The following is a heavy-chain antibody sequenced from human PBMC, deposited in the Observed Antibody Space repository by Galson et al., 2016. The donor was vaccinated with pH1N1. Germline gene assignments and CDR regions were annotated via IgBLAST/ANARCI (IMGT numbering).Heavy chain of an antibody. Sequence: TLSLTCSVSGDSISSKTFYWSWLRQPAGKGLQWIGLLYSSGSTNYNPSLKGRVTRSADTSKNEFSLKMTSVTAADTAVYYCARGGEEILSFGEPHNWFDPWGQGTLVTVSS. CDR3: ARGGEEILSFGEPHNWFDP. D-gene: IGHD3-10*01. V-gene: IGHV4-61*02. CDR2: LYSSGST. J-gene: IGHJ5*02. CDR1: GDSISSKTFY.